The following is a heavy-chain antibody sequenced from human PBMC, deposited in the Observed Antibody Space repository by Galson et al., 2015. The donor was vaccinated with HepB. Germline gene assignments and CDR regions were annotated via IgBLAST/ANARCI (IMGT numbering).Heavy chain of an antibody. CDR1: GFTFSSYA. Sequence: SLRLSCAASGFTFSSYAMSWVRQAPGKGLEWVSAISGSGGSTYYADSVKGRFTISRDNSKNTLYLQMNSLRAEDTAVYYCAKVPTYYYDSSGYYFDYWGQGTLVTVSS. V-gene: IGHV3-23*01. D-gene: IGHD3-22*01. CDR3: AKVPTYYYDSSGYYFDY. CDR2: ISGSGGST. J-gene: IGHJ4*02.